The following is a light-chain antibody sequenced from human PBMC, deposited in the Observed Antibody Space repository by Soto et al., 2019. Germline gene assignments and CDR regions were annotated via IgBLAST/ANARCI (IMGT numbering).Light chain of an antibody. J-gene: IGLJ2*01. CDR1: SSDVGGYDY. Sequence: QSALTQPPSASGSPGQSVTISCSGTSSDVGGYDYVSWYQQHPGKAPKLMIYEVTKRPSGVPDRFSGSKSGNTASLTVSGLQAEDEADYCCSSFAGSNTFDVVFGGGTQLTVL. CDR2: EVT. V-gene: IGLV2-8*01. CDR3: SSFAGSNTFDVV.